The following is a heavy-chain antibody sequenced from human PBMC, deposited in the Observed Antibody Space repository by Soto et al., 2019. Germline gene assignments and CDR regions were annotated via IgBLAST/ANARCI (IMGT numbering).Heavy chain of an antibody. Sequence: EVQLLESGGGLVQPGGSLRLSCAASGFTFSSYAMSWVRQAPGKGLEWVSAISGSGGSTYYADSVKGRFTISRDNSKNTLYLQMNSLRAEDTAVYYCAIKTANWGFSIDWYFDLWGRGTLVTVSS. J-gene: IGHJ2*01. CDR3: AIKTANWGFSIDWYFDL. D-gene: IGHD7-27*01. CDR2: ISGSGGST. V-gene: IGHV3-23*01. CDR1: GFTFSSYA.